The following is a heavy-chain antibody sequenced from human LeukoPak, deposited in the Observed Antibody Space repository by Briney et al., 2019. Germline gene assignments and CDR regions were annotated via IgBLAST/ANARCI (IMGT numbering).Heavy chain of an antibody. CDR3: ARDVTGTLLKWD. J-gene: IGHJ4*02. CDR1: GYSISSGYY. CDR2: IYHSGST. D-gene: IGHD1-1*01. Sequence: SETLPLTCAVSGYSISSGYYWGWIRQPPGKGLEWIGSIYHSGSTYSNPSLRSRVTISIDTSKNQFSLKLSSVTAADTAVYYCARDVTGTLLKWDWGQGTLVTVTS. V-gene: IGHV4-38-2*02.